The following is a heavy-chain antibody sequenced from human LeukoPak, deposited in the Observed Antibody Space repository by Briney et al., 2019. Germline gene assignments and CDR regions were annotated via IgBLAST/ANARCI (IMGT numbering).Heavy chain of an antibody. CDR2: INVSGST. CDR1: GASIGSRGYY. V-gene: IGHV4-61*02. J-gene: IGHJ3*02. D-gene: IGHD3-3*01. CDR3: ARGRNLRYYDFWSAFDI. Sequence: PSQTLSLTCTVSGASIGSRGYYWSWIRQPAGKGLEWIGRINVSGSTKYNPSLKSRVTISVDTSKNQFSLKLSSVTAADTAVYYCARGRNLRYYDFWSAFDIWGQGTMVTVSS.